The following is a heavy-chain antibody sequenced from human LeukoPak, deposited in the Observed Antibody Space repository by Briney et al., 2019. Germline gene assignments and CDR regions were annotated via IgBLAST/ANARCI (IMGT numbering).Heavy chain of an antibody. Sequence: SETLSLTCTVSGGSICSYYWSWLRQPPRRGLEWIGYIYYSGSTNYNPSLKSRVTISVDTSENQFSLKLSSVTAADTAVYYCARDRVGSGSDYWGQGTLVTVSS. J-gene: IGHJ4*02. D-gene: IGHD3-10*01. CDR1: GGSICSYY. CDR2: IYYSGST. V-gene: IGHV4-59*01. CDR3: ARDRVGSGSDY.